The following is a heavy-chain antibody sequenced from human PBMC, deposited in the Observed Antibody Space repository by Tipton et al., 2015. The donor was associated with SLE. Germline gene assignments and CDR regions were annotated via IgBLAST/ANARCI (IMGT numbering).Heavy chain of an antibody. D-gene: IGHD3-10*01. V-gene: IGHV4-4*07. Sequence: TLSLTCTVSGGSISGYYWSWIRQPAGKGLEWIGRIYSSGSTIYNPSLKSRLTLSLDTSKNQFSLRLNSVTASDTAFYYCARHTIHFGESQSNFFDPWGQGTLVTVSS. CDR1: GGSISGYY. CDR2: IYSSGST. J-gene: IGHJ5*02. CDR3: ARHTIHFGESQSNFFDP.